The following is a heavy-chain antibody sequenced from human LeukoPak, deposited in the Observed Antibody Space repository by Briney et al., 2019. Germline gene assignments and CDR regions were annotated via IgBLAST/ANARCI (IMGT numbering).Heavy chain of an antibody. J-gene: IGHJ4*02. CDR3: ARDRADYYDSSGYFR. D-gene: IGHD3-22*01. Sequence: GGSLRLSCAASGFTFSRSGMHWVRQAPGKGLEWVTFIGYDGSKIYYADSVKGRFTISRDNAKNSLYLQMNSLRAEDTAVYYCARDRADYYDSSGYFRWGQGTLVTVSS. V-gene: IGHV3-30*02. CDR1: GFTFSRSG. CDR2: IGYDGSKI.